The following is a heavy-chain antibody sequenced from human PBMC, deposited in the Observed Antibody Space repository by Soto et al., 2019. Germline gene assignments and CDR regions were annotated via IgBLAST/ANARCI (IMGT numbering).Heavy chain of an antibody. CDR1: GFTFSSND. V-gene: IGHV3-23*01. CDR3: AKGGWLQR. CDR2: LSARVGAA. D-gene: IGHD2-15*01. Sequence: DVQLLESGGGLVQPGGSLRLSCAASGFTFSSNDMSWVRRAPGRGLEWVSFLSARVGAAYYADSVKGRFTVSRDNSNNLFYLQMTSLTAEDTAVYYCAKGGWLQRWGQGTLVTVSS. J-gene: IGHJ1*01.